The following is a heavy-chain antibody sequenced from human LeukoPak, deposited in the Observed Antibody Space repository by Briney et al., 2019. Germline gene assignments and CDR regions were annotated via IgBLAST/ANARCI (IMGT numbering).Heavy chain of an antibody. V-gene: IGHV3-7*01. J-gene: IGHJ4*02. CDR2: IKQEGSEK. D-gene: IGHD2-15*01. CDR3: ARGGSYFDY. CDR1: AFTLNNFW. Sequence: PGGSLRVSCAASAFTLNNFWMSWVRQAPGEGREWVANIKQEGSEKYYVDSVKGRFTISRDKAKNSLYVQMNSLRAEDTAVYYCARGGSYFDYWGQGTLVTVSS.